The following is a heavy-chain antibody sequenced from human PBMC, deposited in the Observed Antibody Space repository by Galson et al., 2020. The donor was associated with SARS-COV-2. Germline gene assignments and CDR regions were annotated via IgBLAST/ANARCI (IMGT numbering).Heavy chain of an antibody. CDR3: ARDGTLRYFDWSPSPYGMDV. V-gene: IGHV3-48*03. J-gene: IGHJ6*02. Sequence: GESLKISCAASGFTFSSYEMNWVRQAPGKGLEWVSYISSSGSTIYYADSVKGRFTISRDNAKNSLYLQMNSLRAEDTAVYYCARDGTLRYFDWSPSPYGMDVWGQGTTVTVSS. CDR1: GFTFSSYE. CDR2: ISSSGSTI. D-gene: IGHD3-9*01.